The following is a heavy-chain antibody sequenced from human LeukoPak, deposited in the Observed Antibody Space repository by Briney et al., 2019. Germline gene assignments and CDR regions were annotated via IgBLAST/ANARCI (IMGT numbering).Heavy chain of an antibody. CDR2: INPKIGGT. CDR3: ARDSSRRPQNYDILTGLYTES. D-gene: IGHD3-9*01. V-gene: IGHV1-2*02. J-gene: IGHJ5*02. Sequence: GASVKVSCKASGYSFTDYYIHWVRQAPGQGLEWMGWINPKIGGTHYAQRFQGRVTMTSDTSIATAHMDLRTLTSDDTAVYYCARDSSRRPQNYDILTGLYTESWGQGTLVTVSS. CDR1: GYSFTDYY.